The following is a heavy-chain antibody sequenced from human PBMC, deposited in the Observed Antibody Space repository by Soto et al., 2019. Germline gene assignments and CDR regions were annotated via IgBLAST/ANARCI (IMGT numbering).Heavy chain of an antibody. CDR1: GGNIINGGYH. CDR2: IYYSGST. Sequence: SQPQRDTNSVAGGNIINGGYHXIMIRTHPGKGLEWIGYIYYSGSTYYNPSLKSRVTISVDTSKNQFSLKLSSVTAADTAVYYCARDTSGIATTLSPGGMDVWGQGTTVTVSS. CDR3: ARDTSGIATTLSPGGMDV. J-gene: IGHJ6*02. D-gene: IGHD6-13*01. V-gene: IGHV4-31*03.